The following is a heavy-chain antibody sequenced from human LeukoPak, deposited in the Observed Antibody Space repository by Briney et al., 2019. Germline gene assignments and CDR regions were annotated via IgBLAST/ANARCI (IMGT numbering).Heavy chain of an antibody. D-gene: IGHD6-19*01. CDR2: ISYDGSNK. J-gene: IGHJ4*02. CDR1: GFTFSSYA. Sequence: GGSLRLSCAASGFTFSSYAMHWVRQAPGKGLEWVAFISYDGSNKYYADSVKGRFTISRDNSKNTLYLQMNSLRAEDTAVYYCARSPYSSGWYLRIPQFDYWGQGALVTVSS. V-gene: IGHV3-30*04. CDR3: ARSPYSSGWYLRIPQFDY.